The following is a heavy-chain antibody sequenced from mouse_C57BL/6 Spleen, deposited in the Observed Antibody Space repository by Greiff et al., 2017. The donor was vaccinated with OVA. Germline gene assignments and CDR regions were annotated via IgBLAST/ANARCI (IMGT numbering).Heavy chain of an antibody. Sequence: EVKLMESGPGLVKPSQSLSLTCSVTGYSITSGYYWNWIRQFPGNKLEWMGYIRYDGSNNYNPYLKNRISITRDPSKNQFFLKSNSVTTEDTAADYCARGWLLYYFGCWGQGTTLTVSS. CDR2: IRYDGSN. V-gene: IGHV3-6*01. D-gene: IGHD2-3*01. CDR3: ARGWLLYYFGC. J-gene: IGHJ2*01. CDR1: GYSITSGYY.